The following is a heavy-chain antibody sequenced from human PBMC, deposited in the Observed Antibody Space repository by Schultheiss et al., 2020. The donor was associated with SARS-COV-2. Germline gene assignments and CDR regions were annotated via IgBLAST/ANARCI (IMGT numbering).Heavy chain of an antibody. CDR2: INHSGST. V-gene: IGHV4-34*01. CDR1: GGSFSGYY. J-gene: IGHJ1*01. Sequence: SETLSLTCAVYGGSFSGYYWSWIRQPPGKGLEWIGEINHSGSTYYNPSLKSRVTISVDTSKNQFSLRVRSVTATDTAVYYCARSSYSSGWYGSAEYFQHWGQGTLVTVSS. CDR3: ARSSYSSGWYGSAEYFQH. D-gene: IGHD6-19*01.